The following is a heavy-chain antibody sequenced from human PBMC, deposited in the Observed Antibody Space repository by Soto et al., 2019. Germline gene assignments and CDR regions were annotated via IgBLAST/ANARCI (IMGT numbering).Heavy chain of an antibody. J-gene: IGHJ3*02. V-gene: IGHV4-59*01. CDR1: GGSISSSY. D-gene: IGHD3-16*01. CDR2: IYYSGST. CDR3: ARAPGGDAFDI. Sequence: SETLSLTCTVSGGSISSSYWSWVRQPPGKGLERIGYIYYSGSTNYNPSLKSRVIIAGDTSKNQFSLKLSSVTAADTAVYYWARAPGGDAFDIWGRGTLVTVSS.